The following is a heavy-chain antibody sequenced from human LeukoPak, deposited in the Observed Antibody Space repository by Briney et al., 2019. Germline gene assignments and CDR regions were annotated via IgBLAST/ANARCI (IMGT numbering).Heavy chain of an antibody. D-gene: IGHD1-26*01. Sequence: SETLSLTCTVSGGCISSYYWSWIRQPAGKGLEWIGRIYTSGSTNYNPSLKSRVTMLLLTSKNQFSLTLTSSAPAETPVYYCSRTSPGNTFDYWGQGTLVTVSS. CDR1: GGCISSYY. CDR3: SRTSPGNTFDY. J-gene: IGHJ4*02. V-gene: IGHV4-4*07. CDR2: IYTSGST.